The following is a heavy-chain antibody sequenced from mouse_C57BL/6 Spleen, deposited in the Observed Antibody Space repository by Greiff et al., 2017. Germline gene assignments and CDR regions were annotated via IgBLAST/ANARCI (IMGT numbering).Heavy chain of an antibody. V-gene: IGHV1-47*01. J-gene: IGHJ2*01. D-gene: IGHD1-1*01. CDR2: FDPYNDDT. CDR1: GYTFTTYP. Sequence: VQRVESGAELVMPGASVKMSCKASGYTFTTYPIEWMKQNHGKSLEWIGNFDPYNDDTKYNQKFKGKATLTVEKSSSTVYLELSRLTSDDSAVYYSARRSYYGNSFDYWGQGTTLTVSS. CDR3: ARRSYYGNSFDY.